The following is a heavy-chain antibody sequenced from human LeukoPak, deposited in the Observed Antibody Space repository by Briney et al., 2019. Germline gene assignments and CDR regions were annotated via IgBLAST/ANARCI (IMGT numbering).Heavy chain of an antibody. CDR1: GFTFSDYY. CDR2: ISSSGSTI. Sequence: GGSLRLSCAASGFTFSDYYMSWIRQAPGKGLEWVSYISSSGSTIYYADSVKGRFTISRDNAKNSLYLQMNSLRAEDTAVYYCARDTTVTTFSSAFDIWGQGTTVTVSP. J-gene: IGHJ3*02. V-gene: IGHV3-11*04. D-gene: IGHD4-11*01. CDR3: ARDTTVTTFSSAFDI.